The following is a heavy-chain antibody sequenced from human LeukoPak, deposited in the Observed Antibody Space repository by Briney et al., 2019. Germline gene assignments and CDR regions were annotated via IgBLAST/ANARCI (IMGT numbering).Heavy chain of an antibody. V-gene: IGHV3-30*02. CDR3: ASYPYSGSYFFDY. J-gene: IGHJ4*02. CDR1: GFTFRSYG. D-gene: IGHD1-26*01. CDR2: IRYDGSNK. Sequence: GGSVSLFCAASGFTFRSYGMHWVRQAPGKGVEGVGFIRYDGSNKYYAGCVKGRFTISRDNSKNTLYLQMNSLRAEDTAVYYCASYPYSGSYFFDYWGQGTLVTVSS.